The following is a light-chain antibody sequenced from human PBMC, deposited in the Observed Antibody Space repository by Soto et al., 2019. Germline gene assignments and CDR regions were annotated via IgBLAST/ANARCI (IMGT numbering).Light chain of an antibody. J-gene: IGLJ2*01. CDR3: SSYARSNAVV. CDR2: EGT. V-gene: IGLV2-23*01. Sequence: QSVLTQPASVSGSPRQSLTISCTGTSSDVRISTLVSWYQHHPGKAPKLIIYEGTKRPSGVSNRFSGSKSGNTASLTISGLQTEDEADYYCSSYARSNAVVFGGGTKRTVL. CDR1: SSDVRISTL.